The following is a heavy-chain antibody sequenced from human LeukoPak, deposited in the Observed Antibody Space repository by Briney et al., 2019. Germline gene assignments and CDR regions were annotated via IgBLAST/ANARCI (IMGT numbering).Heavy chain of an antibody. V-gene: IGHV3-48*03. J-gene: IGHJ1*01. D-gene: IGHD3-22*01. CDR2: ISSSGSTI. CDR3: ARSNYYDSSGHLTQYFQH. Sequence: GGSLRLSCAASGFTFSSYEMNWVRQAPGAGLEWVSYISSSGSTIYYADSVKGRFTISRDNAKNSLYLQMNSLRAEDTAVYYCARSNYYDSSGHLTQYFQHWGQGTLVTVSS. CDR1: GFTFSSYE.